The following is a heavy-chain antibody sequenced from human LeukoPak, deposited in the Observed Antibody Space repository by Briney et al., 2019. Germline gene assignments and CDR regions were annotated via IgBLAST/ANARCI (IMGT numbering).Heavy chain of an antibody. CDR3: ARAIFGVEDYYYGMDV. V-gene: IGHV4-31*03. D-gene: IGHD3-3*01. J-gene: IGHJ6*02. Sequence: PSQTLSLTCTVSGGSISSGGYYWSWIRQHPGKGLEWIGYIYYSGSTYYNPSLKSRVTISVDTSKNQFSLKLSSVTAADTAVYYCARAIFGVEDYYYGMDVWGQGTTVTVSS. CDR1: GGSISSGGYY. CDR2: IYYSGST.